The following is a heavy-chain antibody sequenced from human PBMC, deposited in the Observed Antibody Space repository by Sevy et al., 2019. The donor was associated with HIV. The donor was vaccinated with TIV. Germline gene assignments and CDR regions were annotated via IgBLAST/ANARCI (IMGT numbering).Heavy chain of an antibody. Sequence: SETLSLTCTVPGGSIGRYYWSWIRQSPGRGLEWIGYIYYDGSTDYNSSLKSRVTISLDTSKNQFSLSLNSVTAADTAVYYCARDAGNYHDSSNYYYVYAFDIWGQGTLVTVSS. J-gene: IGHJ3*02. CDR2: IYYDGST. V-gene: IGHV4-59*01. D-gene: IGHD3-22*01. CDR1: GGSIGRYY. CDR3: ARDAGNYHDSSNYYYVYAFDI.